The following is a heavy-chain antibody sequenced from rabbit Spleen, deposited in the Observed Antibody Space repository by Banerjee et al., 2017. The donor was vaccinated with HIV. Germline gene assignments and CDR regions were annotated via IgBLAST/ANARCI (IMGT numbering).Heavy chain of an antibody. CDR1: GFSFSNGYD. V-gene: IGHV1S40*01. CDR3: ARDLVGVIGWNFYL. CDR2: IYNGDIGSRT. J-gene: IGHJ4*01. Sequence: QQLVESGGGLVKPGASLTLTCKASGFSFSNGYDMCWVRQAPGKGLEWIACIYNGDIGSRTYYATWAKGRFTISRTSSTTVTLRMTSLTAADRAAYFCARDLVGVIGWNFYLWGPGTLVTVS. D-gene: IGHD1-1*01.